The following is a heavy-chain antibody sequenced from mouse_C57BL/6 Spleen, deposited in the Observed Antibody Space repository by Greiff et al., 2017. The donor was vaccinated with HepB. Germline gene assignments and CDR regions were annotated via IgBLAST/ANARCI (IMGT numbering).Heavy chain of an antibody. Sequence: VQLKESGAELVKPGASVKLSCTASGFNIKDYYMHWVKQRTEQGLEWIGRIDPEDGETKYAPKFKGKATITADTSSNTAYLQLSSLTSEDTAVYYCARNSGSSYVSFDVWGTGTTVTVSS. J-gene: IGHJ1*03. D-gene: IGHD1-1*01. CDR1: GFNIKDYY. CDR2: IDPEDGET. V-gene: IGHV14-2*01. CDR3: ARNSGSSYVSFDV.